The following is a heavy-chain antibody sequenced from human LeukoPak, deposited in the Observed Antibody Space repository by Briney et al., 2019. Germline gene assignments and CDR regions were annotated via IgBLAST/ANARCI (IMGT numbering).Heavy chain of an antibody. CDR1: GFTFSSYA. Sequence: GGSLRLSCAASGFTFSSYAMSWVRQAPGKGLEWVSAISGSGGSTYYADSVKGRFTISRDNSKNTLCLQMNSLRAEDTAVYYCAKDLEGIYSSGQDYFDYWGQGTLVTVSS. CDR3: AKDLEGIYSSGQDYFDY. CDR2: ISGSGGST. V-gene: IGHV3-23*01. J-gene: IGHJ4*02. D-gene: IGHD6-19*01.